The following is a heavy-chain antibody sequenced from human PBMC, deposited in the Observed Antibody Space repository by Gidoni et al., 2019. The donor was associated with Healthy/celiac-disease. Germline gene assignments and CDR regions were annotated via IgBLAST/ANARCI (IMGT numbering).Heavy chain of an antibody. J-gene: IGHJ6*02. CDR3: ARGNIVVVTAISRDYYYYYGMDV. Sequence: QVQLVQSGAEVKKPGASVKVSCKASGYTFTSYDINWVRQATGQGLEWMGWMNPNSGNTGYAQKFQGRVTMTRNTSISTAYMELSSLRSEDTAVYYCARGNIVVVTAISRDYYYYYGMDVWGQGTTVTVSS. V-gene: IGHV1-8*01. CDR2: MNPNSGNT. CDR1: GYTFTSYD. D-gene: IGHD2-21*02.